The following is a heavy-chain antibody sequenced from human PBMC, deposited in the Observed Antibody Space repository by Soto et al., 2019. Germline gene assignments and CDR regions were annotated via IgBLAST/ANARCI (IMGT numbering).Heavy chain of an antibody. V-gene: IGHV1-46*01. CDR1: GYSFTSTY. J-gene: IGHJ4*02. CDR3: ALKVVTYDDR. CDR2: INPAGGTT. Sequence: QVQLVQSGAEVKKPGASVRISCRASGYSFTSTYVHWVRQAPGQGPEWMGIINPAGGTTYYAQKSQGRLTITSDTSTDTVFMDLNDLPSEDTAVYFCALKVVTYDDRWGQGTLLTVSS. D-gene: IGHD4-17*01.